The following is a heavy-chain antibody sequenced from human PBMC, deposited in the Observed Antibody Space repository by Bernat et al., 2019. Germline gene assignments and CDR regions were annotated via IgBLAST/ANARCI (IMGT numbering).Heavy chain of an antibody. D-gene: IGHD2-15*01. CDR1: GFTFSGST. Sequence: EVQLVESGGDFVQPGGFLKLSCAASGFTFSGSTMPLVRQASGKRLEWVGRIRSKVDNYATTYAGSVKGRFTISRNYSKNTAYLQMNSLKTEDTAVYYCTGRYCSAGDCRSDYRGQGTLVTVSS. CDR2: IRSKVDNYAT. CDR3: TGRYCSAGDCRSDY. V-gene: IGHV3-73*02. J-gene: IGHJ4*01.